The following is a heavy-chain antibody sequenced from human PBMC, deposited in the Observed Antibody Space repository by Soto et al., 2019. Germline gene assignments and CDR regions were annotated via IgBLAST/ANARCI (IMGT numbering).Heavy chain of an antibody. CDR1: GGSISSGGYY. CDR2: IYDSGST. J-gene: IGHJ4*02. V-gene: IGHV4-31*03. CDR3: ARGHCSGGSCYSPVDY. Sequence: QVQLQESGPGLVKPSQTLSLTCTVSGGSISSGGYYWSWIRQHPGKGLEWIGYIYDSGSTYYNPSLRSRVTIAVDTSKNQFSRKLSSVTAADTAVYYCARGHCSGGSCYSPVDYWGQGTLVTVSS. D-gene: IGHD2-15*01.